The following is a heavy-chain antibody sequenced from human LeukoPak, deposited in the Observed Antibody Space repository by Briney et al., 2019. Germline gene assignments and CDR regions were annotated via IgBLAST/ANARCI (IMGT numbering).Heavy chain of an antibody. CDR1: GFTFSSYG. Sequence: QPGGSLRLSCAASGFTFSSYGMSWVRQAPGKGLEWVSAISGSGGSTYYADSVKGRFTISRDNSKNTLYLQMNSLRVEDTAVYYCAKGLTGTKYYFDHWGQETQVTVSS. J-gene: IGHJ4*02. V-gene: IGHV3-23*01. CDR2: ISGSGGST. CDR3: AKGLTGTKYYFDH. D-gene: IGHD1-7*01.